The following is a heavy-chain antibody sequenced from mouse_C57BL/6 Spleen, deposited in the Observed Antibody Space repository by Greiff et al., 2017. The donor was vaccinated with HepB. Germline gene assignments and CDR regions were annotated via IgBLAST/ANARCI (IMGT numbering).Heavy chain of an antibody. D-gene: IGHD2-2*01. J-gene: IGHJ2*01. V-gene: IGHV1-64*01. CDR1: GYTFTSYW. Sequence: QVQLKQPGAELVKPGASVKLSCKASGYTFTSYWMHWVKQRPGQGLEWIGMIHPNSGSTNYNEKFKSKATLTVDKSSSTAYMQLSSLTSEDSAVYYCARTTMVTTSYYFDYWGQGTTLTVSS. CDR2: IHPNSGST. CDR3: ARTTMVTTSYYFDY.